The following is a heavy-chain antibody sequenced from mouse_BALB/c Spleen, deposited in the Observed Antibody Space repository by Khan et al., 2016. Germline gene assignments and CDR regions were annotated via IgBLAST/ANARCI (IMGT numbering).Heavy chain of an antibody. Sequence: EVQLVESGPGLVKPSQTVSLTCTVTGISITTGNYRWSWIRQFPGNKLEWIGYIYYSGTITYNPSLTSRTTTTRNTSKNQFFLDMNSLPAEDTATYYCARAYYGNYCLDYWGQGTTLTVSS. CDR2: IYYSGTI. CDR3: ARAYYGNYCLDY. V-gene: IGHV3-5*02. D-gene: IGHD2-10*01. CDR1: GISITTGNYR. J-gene: IGHJ2*01.